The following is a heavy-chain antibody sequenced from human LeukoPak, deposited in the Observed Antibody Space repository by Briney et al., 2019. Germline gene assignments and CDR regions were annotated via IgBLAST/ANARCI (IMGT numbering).Heavy chain of an antibody. Sequence: SQTLSLTCAISGDSVSSNSAAWDWIRQSPPRGLEWLGRTYYRSKWYNDYAVSVKGRITINPDTSKNQFSLQLHSVTPEDTAVYYCARSRASLYYFDYWDQGTLVTVSS. CDR2: TYYRSKWYN. V-gene: IGHV6-1*01. CDR1: GDSVSSNSAA. CDR3: ARSRASLYYFDY. J-gene: IGHJ4*02.